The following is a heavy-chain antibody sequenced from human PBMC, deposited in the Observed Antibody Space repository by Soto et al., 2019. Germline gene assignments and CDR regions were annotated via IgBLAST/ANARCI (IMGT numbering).Heavy chain of an antibody. V-gene: IGHV1-18*04. D-gene: IGHD1-1*01. Sequence: QAQLVQSGSEVREPGASVKVSCKASGHPFTTYGITWVRQAPGQGLEWLGWISAYTDNTNYAQNLQGRVTMTTDTSTSTAYMELRSLRSDDTAVYYCARENWNYDYYYGMDVWGQGTTVTVSS. CDR1: GHPFTTYG. J-gene: IGHJ6*02. CDR2: ISAYTDNT. CDR3: ARENWNYDYYYGMDV.